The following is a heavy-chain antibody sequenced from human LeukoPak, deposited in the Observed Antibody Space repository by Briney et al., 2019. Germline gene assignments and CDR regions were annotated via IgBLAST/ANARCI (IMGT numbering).Heavy chain of an antibody. D-gene: IGHD2-2*01. Sequence: PSETLSLTCSVSGGSISSGGYYWTWIRQRPGKGLEWIGYIYYSGSTHYNPSLKSRLIISLDTSKNQFSLKLSSVTAADSALYYCARASSPGYYFDYWGQGTLVTVSS. CDR2: IYYSGST. V-gene: IGHV4-31*03. J-gene: IGHJ4*02. CDR3: ARASSPGYYFDY. CDR1: GGSISSGGYY.